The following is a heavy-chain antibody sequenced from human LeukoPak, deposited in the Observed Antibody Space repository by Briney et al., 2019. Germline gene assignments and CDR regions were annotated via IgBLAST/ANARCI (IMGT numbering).Heavy chain of an antibody. CDR2: INWNGGST. CDR3: AREGQRWDFYYYYMDV. D-gene: IGHD6-25*01. CDR1: GFTFDDYG. V-gene: IGHV3-20*04. J-gene: IGHJ6*03. Sequence: PGGSLRLSCAASGFTFDDYGMSWVRQAPGKGLEWVSGINWNGGSTGYADSVKGRFTISRDNAKNSLYLQMNSLRAEDTAVYYCAREGQRWDFYYYYMDVWGKGTTVTVSS.